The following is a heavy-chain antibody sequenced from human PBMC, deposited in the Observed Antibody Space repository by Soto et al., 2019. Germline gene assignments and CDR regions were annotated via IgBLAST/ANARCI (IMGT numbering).Heavy chain of an antibody. CDR1: GFTFSSYS. CDR3: AKFNGSGNYYNFTDY. Sequence: PWESXRLSCSSSGFTFSSYSRSWFRQAPGKGLEWVSTISDGGGSTYYAASVKGRFTISRYNSKNTLFLLINSLSAEDTAQYYCAKFNGSGNYYNFTDYWGQGTLVTVSS. CDR2: ISDGGGST. D-gene: IGHD3-10*01. J-gene: IGHJ4*02. V-gene: IGHV3-23*01.